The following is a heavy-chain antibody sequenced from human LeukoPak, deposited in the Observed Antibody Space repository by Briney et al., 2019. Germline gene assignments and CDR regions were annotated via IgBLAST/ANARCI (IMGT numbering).Heavy chain of an antibody. Sequence: SETLSLTCAVYGGSFSGYYWSWIRQPSGKGLEWIGEINHSGSTNYNPSLKSRVTISADTSKNQFSLKLSSVTAADTAVYYCARGLQGLFDPWGQGTLVTVSS. CDR1: GGSFSGYY. CDR3: ARGLQGLFDP. D-gene: IGHD4-11*01. J-gene: IGHJ5*02. V-gene: IGHV4-34*01. CDR2: INHSGST.